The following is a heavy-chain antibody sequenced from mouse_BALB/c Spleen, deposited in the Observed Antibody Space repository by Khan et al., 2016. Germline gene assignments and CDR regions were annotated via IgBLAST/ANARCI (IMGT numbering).Heavy chain of an antibody. CDR3: ARDNYGNSPYYFDY. V-gene: IGHV4-1*02. CDR1: GFDFSGYW. CDR2: INPDTSKI. Sequence: VQLLASGGGLVQSGGSLKLSCAASGFDFSGYWMSWVRQAPGKGLEWIGEINPDTSKINNTPSLKDKFIISRDNAKNKLYLQMSKVRSEDTALYICARDNYGNSPYYFDYKGQGTTLTVSS. D-gene: IGHD1-1*01. J-gene: IGHJ2*01.